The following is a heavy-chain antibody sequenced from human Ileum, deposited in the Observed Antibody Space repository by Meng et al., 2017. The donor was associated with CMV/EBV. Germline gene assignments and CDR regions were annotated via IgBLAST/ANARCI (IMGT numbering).Heavy chain of an antibody. Sequence: GESLKISCAASGFTVSSNYMSWVRQAPGKGLEWVSVIYSGGSTYYADSVKGRFTISRDNSKNTLYLQMNSLRADDTAVYYRARSQVNWGQGTLVTVSS. J-gene: IGHJ4*02. V-gene: IGHV3-66*02. CDR3: ARSQVN. CDR2: IYSGGST. D-gene: IGHD2-21*01. CDR1: GFTVSSNY.